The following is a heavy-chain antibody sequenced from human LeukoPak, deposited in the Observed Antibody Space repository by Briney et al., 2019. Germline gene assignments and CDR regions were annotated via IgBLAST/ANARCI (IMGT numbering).Heavy chain of an antibody. D-gene: IGHD4-11*01. V-gene: IGHV4-59*01. CDR2: IYYSGST. Sequence: SETLSLTCTVSGGSITDYYWSWVRQPPGKGLEWIGYIYYSGSTNYNPSLKSRVTISVDTSKNQFSLKLSSVTAADTAVYYCASSGDYSNYVYAFDIWGQGTMVTVSS. CDR1: GGSITDYY. J-gene: IGHJ3*02. CDR3: ASSGDYSNYVYAFDI.